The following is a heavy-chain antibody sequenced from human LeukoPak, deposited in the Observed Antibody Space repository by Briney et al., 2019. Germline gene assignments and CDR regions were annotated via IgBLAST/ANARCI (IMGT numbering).Heavy chain of an antibody. D-gene: IGHD5-24*01. V-gene: IGHV3-30*04. J-gene: IGHJ4*02. CDR3: AKDPEVGGYNHFDY. CDR1: GFTFSSYA. CDR2: ISYDGSNK. Sequence: GGSLRLSCAASGFTFSSYAMHWVRQAPGKGLEWVAVISYDGSNKYYADSVKGRFTISRDNSKNTLYLQMNSLRAEDTAVYYCAKDPEVGGYNHFDYWGQGTLVTVSS.